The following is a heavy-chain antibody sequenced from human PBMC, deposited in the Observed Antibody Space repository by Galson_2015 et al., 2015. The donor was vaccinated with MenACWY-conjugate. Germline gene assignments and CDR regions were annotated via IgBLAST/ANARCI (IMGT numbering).Heavy chain of an antibody. Sequence: QSGAEVKKPGESLKISCKASGYNFITYWIGWVRQVPGKGLEWVGLISPIDSKTRYSPAFEGRVIISADNSITTAYLQWNSLQASDTAMYYCARHPPGGRGMDVWGQGTTVTVSS. CDR2: ISPIDSKT. D-gene: IGHD1-26*01. CDR1: GYNFITYW. CDR3: ARHPPGGRGMDV. J-gene: IGHJ6*02. V-gene: IGHV5-51*01.